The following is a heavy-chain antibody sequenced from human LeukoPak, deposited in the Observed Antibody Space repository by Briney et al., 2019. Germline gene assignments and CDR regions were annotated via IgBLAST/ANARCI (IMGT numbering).Heavy chain of an antibody. CDR3: ARGAYSSSYYYYYYYTDV. V-gene: IGHV1-18*01. CDR2: ISAYNGNT. D-gene: IGHD6-6*01. Sequence: GAAVKVSCKASGYTFTSYGMSWVRQAPGQGLEWMGWISAYNGNTNYAQKLQGRVTMTTDTSTSTAYMELRSLRSDDTAVYYCARGAYSSSYYYYYYYTDVWGKGTTVSVSS. J-gene: IGHJ6*03. CDR1: GYTFTSYG.